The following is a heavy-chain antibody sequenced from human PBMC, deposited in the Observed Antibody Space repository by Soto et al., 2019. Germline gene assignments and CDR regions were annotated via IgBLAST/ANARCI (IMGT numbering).Heavy chain of an antibody. V-gene: IGHV3-23*01. CDR1: GFTFSTYA. CDR3: AKALRLHFDY. J-gene: IGHJ4*02. Sequence: GGSLRLSCAASGFTFSTYAMSWVRQAPGKGLEWVSAISGSGNRTYYADSVKGRFTISRDNSKDTLYLQINSLRAEDTAVYYCAKALRLHFDYWGQGTQVTVSS. CDR2: ISGSGNRT. D-gene: IGHD3-16*01.